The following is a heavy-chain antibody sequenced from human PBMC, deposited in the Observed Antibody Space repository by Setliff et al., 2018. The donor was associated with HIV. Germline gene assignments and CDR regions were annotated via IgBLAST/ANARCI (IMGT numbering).Heavy chain of an antibody. Sequence: LRLSCAASGFSFSNYWMDWVRQAPGKGLEWVATIKQDGSEIYHVDSVKGRFTISRDNARTSLYLGMSSLRAEDTAVYLCANLWEMGAWGQGTLVTVSS. D-gene: IGHD1-26*01. CDR1: GFSFSNYW. CDR2: IKQDGSEI. V-gene: IGHV3-7*03. J-gene: IGHJ5*02. CDR3: ANLWEMGA.